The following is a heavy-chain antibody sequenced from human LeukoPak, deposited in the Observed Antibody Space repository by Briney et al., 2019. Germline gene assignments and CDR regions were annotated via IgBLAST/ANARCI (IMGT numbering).Heavy chain of an antibody. Sequence: GASLRLSCAASGFTFSIYAMNWVRQAPGKGLKWVSGISISGVSTYYQASVKGRFTTSRDNSKNTLYLQMNSLRAEDTALYYCAKDQKYCSSSNCQLGPRGYYYYYGMDVWGQGTTVTVSS. CDR2: ISISGVST. J-gene: IGHJ6*02. CDR3: AKDQKYCSSSNCQLGPRGYYYYYGMDV. D-gene: IGHD2-2*01. V-gene: IGHV3-23*01. CDR1: GFTFSIYA.